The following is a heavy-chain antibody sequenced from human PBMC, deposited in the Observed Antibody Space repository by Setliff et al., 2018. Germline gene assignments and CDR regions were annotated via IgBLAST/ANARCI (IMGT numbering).Heavy chain of an antibody. Sequence: TETLSLTCTVSGASISSSSYYWAWIRQPPGRGLELIGSIFYGGSTYYNPSLKSRVTISIDASKNQFSLKLDSVTAADTAVYYCARTDDYYNFYAYWGQGTLVTVAS. CDR3: ARTDDYYNFYAY. CDR2: IFYGGST. V-gene: IGHV4-39*07. CDR1: GASISSSSYY. J-gene: IGHJ4*02. D-gene: IGHD3-3*01.